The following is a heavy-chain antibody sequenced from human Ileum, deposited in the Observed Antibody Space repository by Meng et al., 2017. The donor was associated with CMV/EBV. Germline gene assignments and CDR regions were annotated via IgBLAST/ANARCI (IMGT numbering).Heavy chain of an antibody. CDR3: ARDHASSSQLLDY. CDR2: ISLGNGQT. J-gene: IGHJ4*02. CDR1: GYTFTDHN. V-gene: IGHV1-18*04. Sequence: QVHLLQAGAEVKKPGAPVKNSCKTSGYTFTDHNIGWVRQAPGQGLEWVGWISLGNGQTVYGHKVQGRVTVTTDTSTSTAYMELRSLRSDDTAMYYCARDHASSSQLLDYWGQGTLVTVSS. D-gene: IGHD6-6*01.